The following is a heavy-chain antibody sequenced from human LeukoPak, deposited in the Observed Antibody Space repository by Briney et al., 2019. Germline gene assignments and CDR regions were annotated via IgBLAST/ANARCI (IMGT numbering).Heavy chain of an antibody. CDR2: INPIGGST. J-gene: IGHJ5*02. D-gene: IGHD2-2*01. CDR1: GYSFTSYY. Sequence: ASVKVSCMASGYSFTSYYMHWVRQAPGQGLEWVGIINPIGGSTSYAQKFQGRVTMTRDTSTSTVYMELSSLGCEDTAVDYCARALSRRVWFDPWGQGTLVTVSS. V-gene: IGHV1-46*01. CDR3: ARALSRRVWFDP.